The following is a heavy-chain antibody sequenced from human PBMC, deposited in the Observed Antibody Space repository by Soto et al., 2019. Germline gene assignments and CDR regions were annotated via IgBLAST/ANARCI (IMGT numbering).Heavy chain of an antibody. Sequence: QLQLQESGPGLVKPSETLSLTCFVSGGSISSNNYYWGWIRQPPGKGLEWIGSMSYSRSTYYKPYLKSLVILSVDTSKNQFSLKLNSVTAADTAVYYCARHLRPTNWGGGYFDYWGQGPLVTVSS. D-gene: IGHD7-27*01. CDR2: MSYSRST. J-gene: IGHJ4*02. CDR3: ARHLRPTNWGGGYFDY. CDR1: GGSISSNNYY. V-gene: IGHV4-39*01.